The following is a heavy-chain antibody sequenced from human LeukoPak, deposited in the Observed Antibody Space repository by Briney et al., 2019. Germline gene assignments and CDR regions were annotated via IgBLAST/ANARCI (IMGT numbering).Heavy chain of an antibody. J-gene: IGHJ4*02. D-gene: IGHD2-2*01. CDR1: RFIVSNNY. CDR2: IFSDGST. Sequence: GGSLRLSRTSSRFIVSNNYMSWVRQAPGKGLEWASVIFSDGSTFYADSVKGRFTISRDNSRNTLYLQMNSLRAEDTAVYYCAREAYCSSTSCPTTDYWGQGTLVTVSS. CDR3: AREAYCSSTSCPTTDY. V-gene: IGHV3-66*01.